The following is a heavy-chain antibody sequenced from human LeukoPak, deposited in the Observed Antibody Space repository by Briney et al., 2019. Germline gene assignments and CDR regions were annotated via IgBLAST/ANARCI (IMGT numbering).Heavy chain of an antibody. D-gene: IGHD5-12*01. V-gene: IGHV3-23*01. J-gene: IGHJ3*02. CDR1: GFTFSAYG. CDR3: AKDPNGGYVGAFDT. CDR2: MGVSGDNV. Sequence: GGSLRLSCAASGFTFSAYGVTWVRQAPGKGLEWVSSMGVSGDNVHYADSVKGRFAISRDNSKNTLYLQMNSLRAEDAAVYYCAKDPNGGYVGAFDTWGQGTMVIVSS.